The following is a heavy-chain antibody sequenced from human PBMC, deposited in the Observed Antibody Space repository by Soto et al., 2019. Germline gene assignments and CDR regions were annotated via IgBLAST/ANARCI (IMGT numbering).Heavy chain of an antibody. J-gene: IGHJ6*02. V-gene: IGHV1-18*01. CDR2: ISAYNGKT. CDR1: GYTLTELS. Sequence: ASVKVSCKVSGYTLTELSMHWVRQAPGKGLEWMGWISAYNGKTNYAQKLQGRVTMTKDTSTSTAYMELRSLRSDDTAVYYCAREAKGGYRIHYGMDVWGQGTTVTVSS. CDR3: AREAKGGYRIHYGMDV. D-gene: IGHD5-18*01.